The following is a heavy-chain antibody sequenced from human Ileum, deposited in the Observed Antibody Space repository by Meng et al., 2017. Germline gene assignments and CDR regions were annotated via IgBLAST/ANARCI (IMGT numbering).Heavy chain of an antibody. CDR3: ARDWGGHYYGSGNWFDP. V-gene: IGHV4-38-2*02. J-gene: IGHJ5*02. CDR1: GYSISSGYY. Sequence: SETLSLTCTVSGYSISSGYYWGWIRQPPGKGLEWIGSIYHSGGTYYNPSLKSRVTISVDTSKNQFSLKLSSVTAADTAVYYCARDWGGHYYGSGNWFDPWGQGTLVTVSS. CDR2: IYHSGGT. D-gene: IGHD3-10*01.